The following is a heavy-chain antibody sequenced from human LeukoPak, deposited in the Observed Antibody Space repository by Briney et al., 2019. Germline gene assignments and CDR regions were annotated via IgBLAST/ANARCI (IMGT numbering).Heavy chain of an antibody. D-gene: IGHD6-19*01. CDR2: INHSGST. CDR1: GGSFSGYY. J-gene: IGHJ5*02. V-gene: IGHV4-34*01. Sequence: SETLSLTCAVYGGSFSGYYWSWIRQPPGKGLEWIGEINHSGSTNYNPSLKSRVTISVGTSKNQFSLKLSSVTAADTAVYYCARAPISSGRYGTGDWFDPWGQGTLVTVSS. CDR3: ARAPISSGRYGTGDWFDP.